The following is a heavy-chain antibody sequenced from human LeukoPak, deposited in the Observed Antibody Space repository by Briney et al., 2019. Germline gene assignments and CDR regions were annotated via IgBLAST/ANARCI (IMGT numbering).Heavy chain of an antibody. Sequence: GASVKVSCKASGGTFSSYAISWVRQAPGQGLEWMGGIIPIFGTANYAQKFQGRVTITADESTGTAYMELSSLRSEDTAVYYCARARITIFGVVIMDDAFDIWGQGTMVTVSS. CDR3: ARARITIFGVVIMDDAFDI. J-gene: IGHJ3*02. V-gene: IGHV1-69*13. CDR1: GGTFSSYA. CDR2: IIPIFGTA. D-gene: IGHD3-3*01.